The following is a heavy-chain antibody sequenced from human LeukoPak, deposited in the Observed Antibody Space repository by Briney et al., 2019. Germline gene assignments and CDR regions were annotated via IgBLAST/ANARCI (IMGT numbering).Heavy chain of an antibody. D-gene: IGHD3-10*01. CDR2: IRSKANSYAT. CDR3: TREYYGSGSLRDAFDI. CDR1: GFTFSGSA. V-gene: IGHV3-73*01. Sequence: GGSLRLSXAASGFTFSGSAMHWVRQASGKGLEWVGRIRSKANSYATAYAASVKGRFTISRDDSKNTAYLQMNSLKTEDTAVYYCTREYYGSGSLRDAFDIWGQGTMVTVSS. J-gene: IGHJ3*02.